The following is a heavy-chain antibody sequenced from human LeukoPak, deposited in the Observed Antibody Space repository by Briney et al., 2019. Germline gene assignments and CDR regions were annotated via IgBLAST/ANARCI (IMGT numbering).Heavy chain of an antibody. CDR1: GYTFTGYY. V-gene: IGHV1-2*02. CDR3: ASGYYDSSGYYLPSFDY. CDR2: INPNSGST. D-gene: IGHD3-22*01. Sequence: GASVKVSCKASGYTFTGYYMLWVRQAPGQGLEWMGWINPNSGSTNYAQKFQGRVTMTRDTSVNTAYMELSRLKSDDTAVHYCASGYYDSSGYYLPSFDYWGQGTLVTVSS. J-gene: IGHJ4*02.